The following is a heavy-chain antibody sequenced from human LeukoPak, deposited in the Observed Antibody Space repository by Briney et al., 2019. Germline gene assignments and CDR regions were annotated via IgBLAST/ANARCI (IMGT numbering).Heavy chain of an antibody. CDR3: AREITAMGYFDY. CDR1: GFTFSSYS. D-gene: IGHD5-18*01. V-gene: IGHV3-21*01. CDR2: ISSSSSYI. J-gene: IGHJ4*02. Sequence: GGSLRLSCAASGFTFSSYSMNWVRQAPGKGLEWVSSISSSSSYIYYADSVKGRFTISRDNAKNSLYLQMNSLRAEDTAVYYCAREITAMGYFDYWGQGTLVTVSS.